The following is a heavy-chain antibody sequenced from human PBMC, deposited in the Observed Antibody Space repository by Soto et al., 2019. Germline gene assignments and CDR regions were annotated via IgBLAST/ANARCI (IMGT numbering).Heavy chain of an antibody. V-gene: IGHV3-48*01. CDR3: AKTYNSGRGAFDV. CDR1: GFTFSSYS. CDR2: ISSGSSTI. Sequence: EVQLVESGGGLVQPGGSLRLSCAASGFTFSSYSMNWVRQAPGKGLEWVSYISSGSSTIYYADSVKGRFTISRDNAQNSLYLQMNSLRAEDTAVYYCAKTYNSGRGAFDVWGQGTMVTVSS. D-gene: IGHD6-19*01. J-gene: IGHJ3*01.